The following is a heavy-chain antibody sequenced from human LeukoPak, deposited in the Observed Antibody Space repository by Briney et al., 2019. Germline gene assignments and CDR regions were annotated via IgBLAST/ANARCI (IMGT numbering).Heavy chain of an antibody. J-gene: IGHJ4*02. V-gene: IGHV3-30*04. Sequence: GGSLRLSCAASGFTFTILPLHWVRQAPGKGLEWVAVSSNHGSDEYYADSVKGRFTVSSDNSKKTVYLQMDSLSAEDTAVYYCAMDYYDSNGYSRGWDYWGQGTLVTVSS. CDR1: GFTFTILP. D-gene: IGHD3-22*01. CDR2: SSNHGSDE. CDR3: AMDYYDSNGYSRGWDY.